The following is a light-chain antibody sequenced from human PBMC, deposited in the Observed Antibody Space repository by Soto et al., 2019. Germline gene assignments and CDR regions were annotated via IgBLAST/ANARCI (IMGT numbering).Light chain of an antibody. CDR2: KAS. V-gene: IGKV1-5*03. J-gene: IGKJ1*01. Sequence: DIQMTQSPSTLSASVGDRVTITCRASQSISSWLAWYQQKPGKAPKLLIYKASSLESGVPSTFSGSGSGTEFTLTISSLQPDDFATYYCQQYNNYSPTFGQGTKVDIK. CDR3: QQYNNYSPT. CDR1: QSISSW.